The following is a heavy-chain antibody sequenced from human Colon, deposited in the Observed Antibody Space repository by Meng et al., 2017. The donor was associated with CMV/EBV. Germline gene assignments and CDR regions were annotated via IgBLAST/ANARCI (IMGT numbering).Heavy chain of an antibody. CDR2: ISSESEKT. J-gene: IGHJ6*02. Sequence: GESLKISCAVSGFNFNIYAMTWVRQAPGKGLEWVSSISSESEKTNYADSVKGRFTISRDNSKNTLYLQMNSLRAEDTAVYYCSKVKMGSTTYYYGMDVWGQGTTVTVSS. CDR3: SKVKMGSTTYYYGMDV. V-gene: IGHV3-23*01. CDR1: GFNFNIYA. D-gene: IGHD1-26*01.